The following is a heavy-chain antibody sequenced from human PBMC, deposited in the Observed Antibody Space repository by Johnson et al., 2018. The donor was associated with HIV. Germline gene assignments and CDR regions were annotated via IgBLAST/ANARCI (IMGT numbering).Heavy chain of an antibody. D-gene: IGHD5-18*01. J-gene: IGHJ3*02. Sequence: QVQLVESGGGVVQPGRSLRLSCAASGFPISRFAVHWIRQAPGKGLDWVGVTSYDGRQTHYADSVKGRFTSSRDNTKHTLYLQMNSLRAEDTAVYYCAKDLVDTAMDDAFDIWGQGTMVTVSS. V-gene: IGHV3-30*04. CDR1: GFPISRFA. CDR3: AKDLVDTAMDDAFDI. CDR2: TSYDGRQT.